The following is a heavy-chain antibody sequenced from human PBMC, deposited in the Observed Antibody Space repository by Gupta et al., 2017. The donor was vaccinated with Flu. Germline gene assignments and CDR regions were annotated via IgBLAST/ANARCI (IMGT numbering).Heavy chain of an antibody. CDR3: ARHARSEWMATVDY. Sequence: QLQLQESGPGLVKPSETLSLTCTVSGGSISSSSYYWGWLRQPPGKGLEWIGSIYYSGSTYYNPALKSRVTISVDTSKNQFSLKLSSVTAADTAVYYCARHARSEWMATVDYWGQGTLVTVSS. D-gene: IGHD5-12*01. V-gene: IGHV4-39*01. CDR2: IYYSGST. J-gene: IGHJ4*02. CDR1: GGSISSSSYY.